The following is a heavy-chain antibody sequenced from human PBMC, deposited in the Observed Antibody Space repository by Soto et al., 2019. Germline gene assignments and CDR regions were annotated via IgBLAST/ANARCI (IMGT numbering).Heavy chain of an antibody. J-gene: IGHJ4*02. CDR3: ARTDGDLDY. CDR1: GYTFTRYD. CDR2: MNPKSGYT. D-gene: IGHD4-17*01. V-gene: IGHV1-8*01. Sequence: QVQLVQSEAEVKKPGASVKVSCKTSGYTFTRYDINWVRQATGQGLEWMGWMNPKSGYTGYGQKFQGRVTMTRDTSISTAYMELSSLRSEDTAVYYCARTDGDLDYWGQGTLVTVSS.